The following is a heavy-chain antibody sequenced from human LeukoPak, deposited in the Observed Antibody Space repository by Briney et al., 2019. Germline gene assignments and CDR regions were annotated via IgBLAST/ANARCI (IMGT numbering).Heavy chain of an antibody. CDR1: GFTFSSYW. Sequence: GGSLRLSCAASGFTFSSYWMNWVRQAPGKGLEWVASINHNGNVNYYVDSVKGRFTISRDNAKNSLYLQMSNLRAEDKAVYFCARGGGLDVWGQGATVTVSS. CDR3: ARGGGLDV. CDR2: INHNGNVN. J-gene: IGHJ6*02. D-gene: IGHD3-16*01. V-gene: IGHV3-7*03.